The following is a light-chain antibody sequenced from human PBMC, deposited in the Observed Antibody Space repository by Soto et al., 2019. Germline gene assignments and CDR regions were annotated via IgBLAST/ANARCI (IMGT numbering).Light chain of an antibody. V-gene: IGLV2-8*01. J-gene: IGLJ2*01. CDR2: GVT. CDR1: SSDVGGYDR. CDR3: ASNRATDDMI. Sequence: QSVLTQPPSASGSPGQSVTISCTGTSSDVGGYDRVSWFQQHPGKAPKLIIYGVTNRISGVPDRFSGSKSGNTASLTGSGLQAEDESYYNSASNRATDDMIFGGGTKLTVL.